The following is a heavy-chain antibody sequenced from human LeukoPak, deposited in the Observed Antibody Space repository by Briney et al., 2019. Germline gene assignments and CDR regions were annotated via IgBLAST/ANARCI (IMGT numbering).Heavy chain of an antibody. D-gene: IGHD3-22*01. V-gene: IGHV4-34*01. CDR2: INHSGST. Sequence: SETLSLTCAVYGGSFSGYYWSWIRQPPGKGLEWIGEINHSGSTNYNPSLKSRVTISVDTSKNQFSLKLSSVTAADTAVYYCARGLWYYYDSSGYDYWGQGTLVTVSS. CDR3: ARGLWYYYDSSGYDY. J-gene: IGHJ4*02. CDR1: GGSFSGYY.